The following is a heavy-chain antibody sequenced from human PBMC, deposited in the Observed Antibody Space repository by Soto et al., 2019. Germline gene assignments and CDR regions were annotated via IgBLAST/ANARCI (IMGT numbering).Heavy chain of an antibody. D-gene: IGHD3-22*01. Sequence: QVQLVESGGGVVQPERSQRLSCTASKFTFASYVMHWVRQAPGEGLEWVALISFDGTNKYYADSVKGRFTISRDNSKNTMYQQMNSLRPEDTAVYYGAREMIHMIMGGMSAMDVWGQGTTVTVS. J-gene: IGHJ6*02. CDR3: AREMIHMIMGGMSAMDV. V-gene: IGHV3-30*04. CDR1: KFTFASYV. CDR2: ISFDGTNK.